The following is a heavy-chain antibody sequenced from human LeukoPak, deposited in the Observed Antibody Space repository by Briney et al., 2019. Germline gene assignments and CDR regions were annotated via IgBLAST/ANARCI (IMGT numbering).Heavy chain of an antibody. Sequence: GGSLRLSCAASGFTFSSYAMHWVRQAPGKGLEWVAVISYDGSNKYYADSVKGRFTISRDNSKNTLYLQMNSLRAEDTAVYYCARDRGYSSFDYWGQGTLVTVSS. CDR2: ISYDGSNK. V-gene: IGHV3-30*04. D-gene: IGHD4-23*01. CDR3: ARDRGYSSFDY. J-gene: IGHJ4*02. CDR1: GFTFSSYA.